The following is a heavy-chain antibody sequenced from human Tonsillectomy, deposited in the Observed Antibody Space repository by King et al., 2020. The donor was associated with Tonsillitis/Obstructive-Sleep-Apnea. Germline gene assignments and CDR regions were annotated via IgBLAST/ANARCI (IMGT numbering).Heavy chain of an antibody. D-gene: IGHD2-15*01. CDR3: AKGAGVVVVAATYDY. CDR2: ISGSGAGT. Sequence: VQLVESGGGLVQPGGSLRLSCAASGFTFSTYAMSWVRQAPGKGLEWVSGISGSGAGTYFADSVKGRFTISRDNSKNTLYLQMNSLRADDTAVYYCAKGAGVVVVAATYDYWGQGTLVTVSS. CDR1: GFTFSTYA. J-gene: IGHJ4*02. V-gene: IGHV3-23*04.